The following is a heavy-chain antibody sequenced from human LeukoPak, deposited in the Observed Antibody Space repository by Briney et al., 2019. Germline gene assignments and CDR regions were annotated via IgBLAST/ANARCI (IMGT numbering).Heavy chain of an antibody. CDR1: GFTFSTYG. V-gene: IGHV3-33*06. D-gene: IGHD3-22*01. CDR2: IWYDGSNK. J-gene: IGHJ6*03. Sequence: GSLRLSCAASGFTFSTYGMHWVRQAPGKGLEWVAVIWYDGSNKYYADSVKGRFTISRDNSKNTLYLQMSSLRAEDTAVYYCAKAIDSSGYYPRPYYYYMDVWGKGTTVTVSS. CDR3: AKAIDSSGYYPRPYYYYMDV.